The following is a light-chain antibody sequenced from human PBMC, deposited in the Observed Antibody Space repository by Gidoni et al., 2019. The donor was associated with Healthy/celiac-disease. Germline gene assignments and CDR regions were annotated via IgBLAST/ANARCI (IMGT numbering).Light chain of an antibody. Sequence: IQMTQSPSSLSASVGDRVTIPCRASQSISSYLNWYQQKPGKAPNLLIYAASSLQSGVPSRFSGSGSGTDFTLTISSLQPEDFATYYCQQSYSTPIFTFGPGTKVDIK. J-gene: IGKJ3*01. CDR1: QSISSY. CDR3: QQSYSTPIFT. CDR2: AAS. V-gene: IGKV1-39*01.